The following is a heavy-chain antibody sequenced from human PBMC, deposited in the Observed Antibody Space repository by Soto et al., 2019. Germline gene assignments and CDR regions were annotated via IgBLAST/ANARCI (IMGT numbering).Heavy chain of an antibody. V-gene: IGHV1-18*01. CDR3: ARGRYGDY. CDR2: ISAHNGNT. D-gene: IGHD1-1*01. J-gene: IGHJ4*02. Sequence: QVHLVQSGAEVKKPGASVKVSCKGSGYGFTTYGITWVRQAPGQGLEWMAWISAHNGNTNYAQKIQGRVTVTRDTAKSTADIERRSLGSDDTAVYYCARGRYGDYWGQGALVTVSS. CDR1: GYGFTTYG.